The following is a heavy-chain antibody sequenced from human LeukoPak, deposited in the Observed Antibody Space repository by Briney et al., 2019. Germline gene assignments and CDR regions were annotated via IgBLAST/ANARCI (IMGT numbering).Heavy chain of an antibody. V-gene: IGHV3-23*01. Sequence: GGSLRLSCAASGFTFNNFAMSWVRQAPGKGLEWVSAISGSGGSTYYADSVKGRFTISRDNSKNTLYLQMNSLRAEDTAVYYCAKDYYTLLWFGEFNRKYYFDYWGQGTLVTVSS. CDR3: AKDYYTLLWFGEFNRKYYFDY. CDR2: ISGSGGST. D-gene: IGHD3-10*01. CDR1: GFTFNNFA. J-gene: IGHJ4*02.